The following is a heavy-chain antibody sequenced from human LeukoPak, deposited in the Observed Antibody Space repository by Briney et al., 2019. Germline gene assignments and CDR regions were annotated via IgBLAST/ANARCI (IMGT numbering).Heavy chain of an antibody. D-gene: IGHD2-2*01. J-gene: IGHJ5*02. CDR1: GFTFSGYA. V-gene: IGHV3-23*01. Sequence: PGGSLRLSCAASGFTFSGYAMSWVRQAPGKGLEWVSAISGSGGSTYYADSVKGRFTISRDNSKNTLYLQMNSLRAEDTAVYYCAKDQIVVVPAAIGYNWFDPWGQGTLVTVSS. CDR2: ISGSGGST. CDR3: AKDQIVVVPAAIGYNWFDP.